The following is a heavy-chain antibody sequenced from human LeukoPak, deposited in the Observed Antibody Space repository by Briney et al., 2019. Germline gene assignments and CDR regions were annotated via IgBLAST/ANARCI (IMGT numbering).Heavy chain of an antibody. Sequence: PGGSLRLSCAASGFTFSTYAMHWVRQAPGKGLEWLTVISYNGSHQYYSDSVKGRFTISRDNAKNSLYLQMNSLRAEDTAVYYCARVRAERGYCSSTSCHYYWGQGTLVTVSS. V-gene: IGHV3-30*04. J-gene: IGHJ4*02. CDR1: GFTFSTYA. D-gene: IGHD2-2*01. CDR3: ARVRAERGYCSSTSCHYY. CDR2: ISYNGSHQ.